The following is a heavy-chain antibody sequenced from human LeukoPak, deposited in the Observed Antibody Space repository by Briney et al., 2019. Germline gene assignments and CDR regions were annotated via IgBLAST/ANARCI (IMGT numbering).Heavy chain of an antibody. Sequence: GRSLRLSCAASGFGFSNFWMRWVRQAPGKGLVWVSRIKPDGTTSVYADSVKGRFTISRDNLKNTLYLQMRSLRAEDTAVYFCAREADPSLYASSSPDYWGQGTPVTVSS. CDR1: GFGFSNFW. J-gene: IGHJ4*01. D-gene: IGHD6-6*01. V-gene: IGHV3-74*01. CDR2: IKPDGTTS. CDR3: AREADPSLYASSSPDY.